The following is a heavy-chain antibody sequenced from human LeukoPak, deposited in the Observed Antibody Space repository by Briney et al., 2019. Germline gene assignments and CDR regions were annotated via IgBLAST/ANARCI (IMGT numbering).Heavy chain of an antibody. D-gene: IGHD3-10*01. CDR3: ARDSITYYYYYMDV. Sequence: GRSLRLSCAASGFTFSSYAMHWVRQAPGKGLEWVAVISYDGSNKYYADSVKGRFTISRDNSKNTLYLQMNSLRAEDTAVYYCARDSITYYYYYMDVWGKGTTVIISS. V-gene: IGHV3-30*04. CDR2: ISYDGSNK. CDR1: GFTFSSYA. J-gene: IGHJ6*03.